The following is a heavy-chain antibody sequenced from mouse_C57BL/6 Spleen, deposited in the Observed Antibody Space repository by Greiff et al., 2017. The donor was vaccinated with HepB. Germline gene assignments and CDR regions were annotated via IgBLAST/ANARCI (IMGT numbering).Heavy chain of an antibody. CDR2: IYPGDGDT. Sequence: VMLVESGPELVKPGASVKISCKASGYAFSSSWMNWVKQRPGKGLEWIGRIYPGDGDTNYNGKFKGKATLTADKSSSTAYMQLSSLTSEDSAVYFCAKAASYDYEGAYWGQGTLVTVSA. CDR1: GYAFSSSW. CDR3: AKAASYDYEGAY. J-gene: IGHJ3*01. V-gene: IGHV1-82*01. D-gene: IGHD2-4*01.